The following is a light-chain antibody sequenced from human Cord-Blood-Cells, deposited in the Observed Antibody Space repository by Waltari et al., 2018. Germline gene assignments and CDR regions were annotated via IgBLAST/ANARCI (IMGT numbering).Light chain of an antibody. J-gene: IGLJ3*02. Sequence: QSALTQPASVSGSPGQSIPIPCTGTSSDVGSYTLVSWYQQHPGKAPKLMMYEGSKRPSGVSNRFSGSKSGNTASLTISGLQAEDEADYYCCSYAGSSNWVFGGGTKLTVL. V-gene: IGLV2-23*01. CDR1: SSDVGSYTL. CDR3: CSYAGSSNWV. CDR2: EGS.